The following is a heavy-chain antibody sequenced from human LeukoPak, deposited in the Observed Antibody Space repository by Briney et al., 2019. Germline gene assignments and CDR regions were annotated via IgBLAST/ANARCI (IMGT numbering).Heavy chain of an antibody. CDR1: GYTFTSYG. CDR3: ARENLAVAGQGRRDYYYGMDV. V-gene: IGHV1-18*01. Sequence: ASVKVSCKASGYTFTSYGISWVRQAPGQGLEGMGWISAYNGNINYAQKPQGRVTMTTDTSTSTGYMELRSLRSDDTAVYYCARENLAVAGQGRRDYYYGMDVWGQGTTVTVSS. CDR2: ISAYNGNI. D-gene: IGHD6-19*01. J-gene: IGHJ6*02.